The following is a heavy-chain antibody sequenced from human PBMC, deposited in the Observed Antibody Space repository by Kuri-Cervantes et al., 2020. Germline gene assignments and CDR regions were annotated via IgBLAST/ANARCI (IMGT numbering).Heavy chain of an antibody. CDR1: GFTFDDYA. D-gene: IGHD4-17*01. J-gene: IGHJ4*02. Sequence: SLKISCAASGFTFDDYAMHWVRQAPGKGLEWVSGISWNSGSIGYADSVKGRFTISRDNAKNSLYLQMNSLRAEDTAVYYCAREGDNYGDYEFDYWGQGTLVTVSS. V-gene: IGHV3-9*01. CDR2: ISWNSGSI. CDR3: AREGDNYGDYEFDY.